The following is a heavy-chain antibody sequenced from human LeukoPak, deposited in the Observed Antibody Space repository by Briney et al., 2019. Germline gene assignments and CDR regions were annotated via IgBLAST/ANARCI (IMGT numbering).Heavy chain of an antibody. V-gene: IGHV4-59*11. D-gene: IGHD6-13*01. CDR2: IYYSGST. CDR1: GGSISSHY. J-gene: IGHJ4*02. Sequence: SETLSLTCTVSGGSISSHYWSWIRQPPGKGLEWIGYIYYSGSTNYNPSLKSRVTISVDTSKNQFSLKLSSVTAADTAVYYCARAGEAAAAYYFDYWGQGTLVTVSS. CDR3: ARAGEAAAAYYFDY.